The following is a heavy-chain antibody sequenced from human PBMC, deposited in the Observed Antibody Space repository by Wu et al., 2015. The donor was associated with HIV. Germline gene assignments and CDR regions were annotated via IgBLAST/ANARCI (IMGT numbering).Heavy chain of an antibody. V-gene: IGHV1-2*02. D-gene: IGHD3-3*01. CDR3: AREFYDLSRSQKATNWFDP. J-gene: IGHJ5*02. CDR2: INPNSGGT. Sequence: QVQLVQSGAEVKKPGASVKVSCKASGFSFTNKYMHWVRQAPGQGLEWMGWINPNSGGTMSAEEFQGRVTMTRDTSISTAYIELSRLTSDDTAVYFCAREFYDLSRSQKATNWFDPWGQGTLVTVSS. CDR1: GFSFTNKY.